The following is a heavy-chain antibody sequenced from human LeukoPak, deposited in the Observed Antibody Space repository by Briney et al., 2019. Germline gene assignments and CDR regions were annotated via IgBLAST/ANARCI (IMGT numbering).Heavy chain of an antibody. CDR2: ISYDGSNK. J-gene: IGHJ4*02. CDR3: AKEQVRYYYGSGDY. Sequence: PGGSLRLSCAASGFTFSSYAIHWVRQAPAKGLVGVALISYDGSNKYYADSVKDRFTISRDNSKNTLYLQMNSLRAEDTAVYYCAKEQVRYYYGSGDYWGQGTLVTVSS. CDR1: GFTFSSYA. V-gene: IGHV3-30*04. D-gene: IGHD3-10*01.